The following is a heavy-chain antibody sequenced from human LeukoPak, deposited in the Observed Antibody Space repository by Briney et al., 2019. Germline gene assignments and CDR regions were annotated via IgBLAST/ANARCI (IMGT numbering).Heavy chain of an antibody. J-gene: IGHJ6*02. CDR3: ARARRYGNYGMDV. V-gene: IGHV4-34*01. Sequence: SETLSLTCAVYGGSFSGYYWSWIRQPPGKGLEWIGEINHSGSTNYNPSLKSRVTISVDTSKNQFSLKLSSVTAADTAVYYCARARRYGNYGMDVWGQGTTVTVSS. CDR2: INHSGST. CDR1: GGSFSGYY. D-gene: IGHD4-17*01.